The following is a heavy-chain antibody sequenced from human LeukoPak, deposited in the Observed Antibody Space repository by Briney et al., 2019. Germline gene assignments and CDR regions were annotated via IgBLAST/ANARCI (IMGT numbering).Heavy chain of an antibody. CDR2: ISYDGSNK. J-gene: IGHJ4*01. V-gene: IGHV3-30*03. Sequence: PGGSLRLSCAASGFTFSSYGMHWVRQAPGKGLEWVAVISYDGSNKYYADSVKGQFTISRDNSKNTLYLQMNSLRAEDTAVYFCARGEYDILTGYIDHWGHGTLVTVSS. CDR1: GFTFSSYG. D-gene: IGHD3-9*01. CDR3: ARGEYDILTGYIDH.